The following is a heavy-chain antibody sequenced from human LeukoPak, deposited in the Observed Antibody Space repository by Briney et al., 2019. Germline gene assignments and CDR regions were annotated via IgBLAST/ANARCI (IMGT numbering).Heavy chain of an antibody. J-gene: IGHJ4*02. Sequence: SETLSLTCTVSGGSISSSSHSWGWIRQPPGKGLEWIGSLYSSGSTYYNPSLKSRVTISVDTSKNQFSLKLSSVTAADTAVYYCARGPLTSSTSLYYFDYWGQGTLVTVSS. CDR2: LYSSGST. V-gene: IGHV4-39*07. CDR3: ARGPLTSSTSLYYFDY. CDR1: GGSISSSSHS. D-gene: IGHD2-2*01.